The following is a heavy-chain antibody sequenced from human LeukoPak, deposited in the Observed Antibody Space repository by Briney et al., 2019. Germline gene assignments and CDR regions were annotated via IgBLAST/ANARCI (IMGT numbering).Heavy chain of an antibody. J-gene: IGHJ4*02. CDR3: ARDPTQYLRYGHFDY. CDR1: GFTFSSYG. CDR2: INNVASHI. V-gene: IGHV3-21*01. Sequence: MSGGSLRLSCAASGFTFSSYGMHWVRQAPGKGLEWVSSINNVASHIYYAHSVKGRFTISRDNAKNSLYLQMNSLSDEDTAVYYCARDPTQYLRYGHFDYWGQGTLVTVSS. D-gene: IGHD5/OR15-5a*01.